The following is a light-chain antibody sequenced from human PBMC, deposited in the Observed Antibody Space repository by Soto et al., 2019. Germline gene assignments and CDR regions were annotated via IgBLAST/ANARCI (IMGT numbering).Light chain of an antibody. V-gene: IGKV3-20*01. CDR2: GAS. CDR1: RSVSSRY. J-gene: IGKJ2*01. Sequence: ESMWTQSPGTLSLSPGERATRSCRASRSVSSRYITWYQQKPGQAPRLLIYGASIRATGIPDRFSGSGSGTDFTLTISRLEPEDFAVYYCQQFGDSPPAFTFGQGTKLEI. CDR3: QQFGDSPPAFT.